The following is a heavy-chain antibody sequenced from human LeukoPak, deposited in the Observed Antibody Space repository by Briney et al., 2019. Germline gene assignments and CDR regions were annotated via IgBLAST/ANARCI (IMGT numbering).Heavy chain of an antibody. V-gene: IGHV3-66*01. Sequence: GGSLRLSCAASGFTVSSNYMSWVRQAPGKGLERVLVIYSADTTYYADSVKGRFTISRDSSKNTLYLQMNSLRAEDTALYYCVRVGGSGSSRYLMWVPWGQGTLVTVSS. CDR3: VRVGGSGSSRYLMWVP. J-gene: IGHJ5*02. CDR1: GFTVSSNY. D-gene: IGHD3-10*01. CDR2: IYSADTT.